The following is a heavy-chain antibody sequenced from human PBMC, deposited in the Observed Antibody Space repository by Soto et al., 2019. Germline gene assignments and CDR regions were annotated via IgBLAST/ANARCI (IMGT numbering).Heavy chain of an antibody. J-gene: IGHJ4*02. CDR2: IYSGGST. V-gene: IGHV3-66*01. D-gene: IGHD1-26*01. Sequence: GSLRLSCAASGFTVSSNYMSWVRQAPGKGLEWVSVIYSGGSTYYADSVKGRFTISRDNSKNTLYLQMNSLRAEDTAVYYCAKEGGLSGSYYISSSYYFDYWGQGTLVTVSS. CDR1: GFTVSSNY. CDR3: AKEGGLSGSYYISSSYYFDY.